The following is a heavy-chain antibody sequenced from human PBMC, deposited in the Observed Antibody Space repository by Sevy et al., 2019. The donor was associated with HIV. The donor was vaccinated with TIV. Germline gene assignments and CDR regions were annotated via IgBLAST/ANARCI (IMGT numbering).Heavy chain of an antibody. CDR2: ISTSSSAI. Sequence: GGSLRLSCAASGFTFSDYFMSWIRQAPGKGLEWVSYISTSSSAIEYADSVKGRFTISRDKAKSSLYLQMNSLRAEDTAVYYCTRDNFWSGYYKGFDYWGQGILVTVSS. CDR1: GFTFSDYF. D-gene: IGHD3-3*01. CDR3: TRDNFWSGYYKGFDY. J-gene: IGHJ4*02. V-gene: IGHV3-11*04.